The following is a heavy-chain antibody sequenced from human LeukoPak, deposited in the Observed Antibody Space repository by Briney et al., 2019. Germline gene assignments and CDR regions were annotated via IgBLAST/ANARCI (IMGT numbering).Heavy chain of an antibody. CDR1: GFTFSSYA. CDR2: ISYDGSNK. D-gene: IGHD6-13*01. J-gene: IGHJ4*02. CDR3: ARDAPSSSSWQFDY. Sequence: GGSLRLSCAASGFTFSSYAMHWVRQAPGKGLEWVAVISYDGSNKYYADSVKGRFTISRDNSKNTLYLQMNSLRAEDTAVYYCARDAPSSSSWQFDYWGQGTLVTVSS. V-gene: IGHV3-30-3*01.